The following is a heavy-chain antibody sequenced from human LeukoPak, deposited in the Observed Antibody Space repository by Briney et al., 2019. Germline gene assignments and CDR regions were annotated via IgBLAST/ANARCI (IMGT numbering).Heavy chain of an antibody. J-gene: IGHJ5*02. CDR3: AKDSTVTTSYWFDP. D-gene: IGHD4-17*01. Sequence: PGGSLRLSCAASGFTFSSYAMGWVRQAPGKGLEWVSALSGSGGSPHYADSVKGRFTISRDNSKNTLYLQMNSLRAEDTAVYYCAKDSTVTTSYWFDPWGQGTLVTVSS. CDR2: LSGSGGSP. V-gene: IGHV3-23*01. CDR1: GFTFSSYA.